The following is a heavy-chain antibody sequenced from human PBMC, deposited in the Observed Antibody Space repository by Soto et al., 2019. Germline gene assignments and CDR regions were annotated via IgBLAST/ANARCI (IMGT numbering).Heavy chain of an antibody. CDR3: ARDLSIAGINWFDP. D-gene: IGHD6-6*01. V-gene: IGHV4-31*03. J-gene: IGHJ5*02. CDR2: IYYSGST. CDR1: GCSISSGGYY. Sequence: SETLSLTCTFSGCSISSGGYYWSWIRQHPGKGLEWIGYIYYSGSTYYNPSLKSRVTISVDTSKNQFSLKLSSVTAADTAVYYCARDLSIAGINWFDPWGQGTLVTVSS.